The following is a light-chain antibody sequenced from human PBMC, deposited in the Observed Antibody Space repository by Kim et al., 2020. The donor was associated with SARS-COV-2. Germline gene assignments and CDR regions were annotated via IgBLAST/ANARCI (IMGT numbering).Light chain of an antibody. CDR2: VNSDGSH. V-gene: IGLV4-69*01. Sequence: QLVLTQSPSASASLGASVKLTCTPSRGVSSYAIAWHQQQPEKGPRYLMNVNSDGSHNKGDGIPDRFSGSSSGAERYLTISSLQSEDEADYYCQTWGTGMGVFGGGTKLTVL. CDR1: RGVSSYA. CDR3: QTWGTGMGV. J-gene: IGLJ3*02.